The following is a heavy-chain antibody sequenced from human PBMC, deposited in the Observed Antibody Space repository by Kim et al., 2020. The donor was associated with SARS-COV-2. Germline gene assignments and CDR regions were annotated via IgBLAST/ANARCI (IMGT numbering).Heavy chain of an antibody. CDR3: ARGDKTTPGPRP. CDR2: IYYSGST. Sequence: SETLSLTCTVSGGSISSYYGSWIRQPPGKGLEWIGYIYYSGSTNYNSSLKSRVTISVDTSKNQFSLKLSSVTAADTAVYFCARGDKTTPGPRPWGRGTLVTVSS. CDR1: GGSISSYY. D-gene: IGHD1-1*01. J-gene: IGHJ5*02. V-gene: IGHV4-59*01.